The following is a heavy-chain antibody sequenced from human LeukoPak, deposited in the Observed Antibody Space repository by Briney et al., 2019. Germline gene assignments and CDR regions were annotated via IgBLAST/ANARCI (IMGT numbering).Heavy chain of an antibody. CDR3: SRIAVRGEGFDY. D-gene: IGHD6-6*01. Sequence: GGSLRLSCTASGFTFGDYAMSWVRQAPGKGLEWVGFISSKAYGETAEHAASVKGRFIISRDDSESIAYLQMHSLKTEDTAVYYCSRIAVRGEGFDYWGQGTLVTVSS. V-gene: IGHV3-49*04. J-gene: IGHJ4*02. CDR2: ISSKAYGETA. CDR1: GFTFGDYA.